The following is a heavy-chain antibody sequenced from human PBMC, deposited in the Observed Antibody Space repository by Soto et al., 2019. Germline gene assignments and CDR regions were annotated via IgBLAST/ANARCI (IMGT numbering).Heavy chain of an antibody. Sequence: EVQLVESGGGLVQPGRSLRLSCAASGFTFVDHGMPWVRQAPGQGLEWISGISWDGTYTGYADSVKGRFTISRDNAKKSLYMQMNSLRVEDTALYYCTKDEVYCSSISCKDAFDYWGLGTMVTVS. CDR2: ISWDGTYT. CDR1: GFTFVDHG. CDR3: TKDEVYCSSISCKDAFDY. J-gene: IGHJ3*01. D-gene: IGHD2-2*01. V-gene: IGHV3-9*01.